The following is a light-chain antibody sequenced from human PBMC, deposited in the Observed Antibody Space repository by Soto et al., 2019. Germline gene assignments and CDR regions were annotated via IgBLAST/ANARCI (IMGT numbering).Light chain of an antibody. Sequence: QSVLTQPPSASGTPGQRVTISCSGSSSNIGTNYVYWYQQLPGTAPKLLIYRNNQRASGVPDRFSGSKSGTSASLAISGLRSEDEADYYCASGDDSLSGRVFGGGTQLTVL. CDR2: RNN. CDR1: SSNIGTNY. CDR3: ASGDDSLSGRV. V-gene: IGLV1-47*01. J-gene: IGLJ3*02.